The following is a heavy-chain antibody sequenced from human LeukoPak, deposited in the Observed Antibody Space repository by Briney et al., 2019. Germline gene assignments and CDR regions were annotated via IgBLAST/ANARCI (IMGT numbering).Heavy chain of an antibody. Sequence: GGSLRLSCAVSGFTFSSYAMSWVRQAPGRGLEWVSGISSSGGSTPHADSVKGRFTISRDNSKNTVYLQMDSLRAEDTAVYYCGTSRWSGFVDSWGPGTRVTVSS. CDR3: GTSRWSGFVDS. CDR1: GFTFSSYA. V-gene: IGHV3-23*01. J-gene: IGHJ5*01. CDR2: ISSSGGST. D-gene: IGHD3-3*01.